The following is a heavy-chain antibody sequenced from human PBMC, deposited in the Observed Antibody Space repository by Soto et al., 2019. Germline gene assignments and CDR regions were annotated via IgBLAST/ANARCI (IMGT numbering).Heavy chain of an antibody. CDR2: IFYSGST. J-gene: IGHJ6*02. Sequence: QVQLQESGPGLVKPSETLSLTCTVSGDSVSSSYYYWGWIRQPPGKGLEWNGSIFYSGSTYYNPSLKSRVSISVDTSKNQFSLKLSSVTAADTAVYYCARRGSSRQIYHYGMDVWGPGTTVTVSS. CDR3: ARRGSSRQIYHYGMDV. CDR1: GDSVSSSYYY. V-gene: IGHV4-39*01. D-gene: IGHD6-13*01.